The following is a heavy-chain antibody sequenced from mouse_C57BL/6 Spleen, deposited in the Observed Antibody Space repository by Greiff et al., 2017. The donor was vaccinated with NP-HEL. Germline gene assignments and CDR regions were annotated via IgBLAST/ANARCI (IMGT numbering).Heavy chain of an antibody. Sequence: VQLQQPGAELVMPGASVKLSCKASGYTFTSYWMHWVKQRPGQGLEWIGEIDPSDSYTNYNQKFKGKSTLTVDKSSSTAYMQLSSLPSEDSAVYYCSGRITSVFDVWGTGTTVTVSS. CDR2: IDPSDSYT. CDR1: GYTFTSYW. D-gene: IGHD1-1*01. V-gene: IGHV1-69*01. CDR3: SGRITSVFDV. J-gene: IGHJ1*03.